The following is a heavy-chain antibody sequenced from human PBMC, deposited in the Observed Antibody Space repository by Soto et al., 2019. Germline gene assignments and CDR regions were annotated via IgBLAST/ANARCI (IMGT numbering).Heavy chain of an antibody. J-gene: IGHJ5*02. V-gene: IGHV5-51*01. CDR1: GYSFTSYW. D-gene: IGHD6-19*01. Sequence: PGESLKISCKTSGYSFTSYWIGWVRQMPGKGLEWLGIMNPGDSDIRYNPSFEGQVTFSADKSISTAYLQWSSLKATDTAIYYCARRVDSSDWYIVVNPFDTWGQGNLVTVSS. CDR3: ARRVDSSDWYIVVNPFDT. CDR2: MNPGDSDI.